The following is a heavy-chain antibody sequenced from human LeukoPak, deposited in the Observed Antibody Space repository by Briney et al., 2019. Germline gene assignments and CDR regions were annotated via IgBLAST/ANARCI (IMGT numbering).Heavy chain of an antibody. CDR2: IYSGGST. V-gene: IGHV3-66*01. CDR3: ARVFAVTTLPH. CDR1: GFTVSSNY. D-gene: IGHD4-17*01. Sequence: PGGSLRLSCAASGFTVSSNYMSWVRQAPGKGLEWVSVIYSGGSTYYADSVKGRFTISRDNSKNTLYLQMNSLRAEDTAVYYCARVFAVTTLPHWGQGTLVTVSS. J-gene: IGHJ4*02.